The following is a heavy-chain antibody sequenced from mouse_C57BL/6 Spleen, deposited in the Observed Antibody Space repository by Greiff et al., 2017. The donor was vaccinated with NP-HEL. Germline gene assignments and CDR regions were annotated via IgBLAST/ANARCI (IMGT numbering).Heavy chain of an antibody. D-gene: IGHD2-12*01. CDR3: SRSAI. J-gene: IGHJ2*01. V-gene: IGHV5-6-3*01. CDR2: IDSNGGST. Sequence: EVKLMESGGGIVQPGGSLKCSCAASRFTISSYGMSSVRQTPDKRLELVATIDSNGGSTDYPDSVKRRSTISGDNAKNALYLQMRSLKSEDTAMYYCSRSAIWVQVITLTVAS. CDR1: RFTISSYG.